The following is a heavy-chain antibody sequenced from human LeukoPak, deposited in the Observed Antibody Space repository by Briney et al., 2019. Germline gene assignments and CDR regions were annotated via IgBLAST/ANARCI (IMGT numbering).Heavy chain of an antibody. D-gene: IGHD3-10*01. CDR2: ISSSSSTI. Sequence: GGSLRLSCAASGFTFSSYSMNWVRQAPGKGLEWVSYISSSSSTIYYADSVKGRFTFSRDNAKNSLYLQMNSLRAEDTAVYYCATNTDYCGSGSYRLDYWGQGTLVTVSS. V-gene: IGHV3-48*01. J-gene: IGHJ4*02. CDR1: GFTFSSYS. CDR3: ATNTDYCGSGSYRLDY.